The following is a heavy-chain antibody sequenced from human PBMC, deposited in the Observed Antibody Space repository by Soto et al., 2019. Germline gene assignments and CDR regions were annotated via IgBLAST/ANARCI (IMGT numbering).Heavy chain of an antibody. CDR1: GYVFTSFG. J-gene: IGHJ4*02. D-gene: IGHD3-3*01. V-gene: IGHV1-18*04. CDR2: VRPYNGDT. Sequence: GASVKVSCKTSGYVFTSFGISWVRQAPGQGLEWMGWVRPYNGDTKYAEKFQGRVTMTSDTSTTTGYMELRGLRSDDTAVYFCVRRMFYDFWSQYYYFEYWGQGTQVSVSS. CDR3: VRRMFYDFWSQYYYFEY.